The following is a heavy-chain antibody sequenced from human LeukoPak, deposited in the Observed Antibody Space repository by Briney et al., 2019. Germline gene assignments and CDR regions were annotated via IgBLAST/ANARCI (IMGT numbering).Heavy chain of an antibody. D-gene: IGHD4-11*01. Sequence: ASVKVSCKISGYTLNDISMHWVRQPPGKGLEWMGGVDPDDGQRVYAQRCQGRVTMTEDTSTNTAYMELSRLRSEDTAVYFCAAVSGHYTLLDAWGQGALVTVST. CDR3: AAVSGHYTLLDA. J-gene: IGHJ5*02. CDR1: GYTLNDIS. CDR2: VDPDDGQR. V-gene: IGHV1-24*01.